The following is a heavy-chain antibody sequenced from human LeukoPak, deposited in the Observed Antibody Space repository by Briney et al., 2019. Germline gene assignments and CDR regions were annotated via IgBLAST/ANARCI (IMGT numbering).Heavy chain of an antibody. Sequence: SETLSLTCTVSGGSMINYYWSWIRQPPGKGLEWIGYIFYSGSTNYNLSLKSRVTISVDTSKNQFSPRLSSVTAADTAIYYCARLYYYGSGTYALDIWGQGTMVTVSS. CDR3: ARLYYYGSGTYALDI. V-gene: IGHV4-59*01. CDR1: GGSMINYY. CDR2: IFYSGST. J-gene: IGHJ3*02. D-gene: IGHD3-10*01.